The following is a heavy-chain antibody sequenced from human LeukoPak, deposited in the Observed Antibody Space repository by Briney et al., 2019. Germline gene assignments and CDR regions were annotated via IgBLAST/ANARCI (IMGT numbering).Heavy chain of an antibody. CDR3: ARVLSGSNFDY. V-gene: IGHV4-34*01. D-gene: IGHD3-22*01. Sequence: SETLSLTCAVHGGSFSGYYWRWIRQPPGKGLEWIGSMYHSGDTYYNPSLKSRVTISVDTSKNQLSLKLSSVTAADTAVYYCARVLSGSNFDYWGQGTLVTVSS. J-gene: IGHJ4*02. CDR2: MYHSGDT. CDR1: GGSFSGYY.